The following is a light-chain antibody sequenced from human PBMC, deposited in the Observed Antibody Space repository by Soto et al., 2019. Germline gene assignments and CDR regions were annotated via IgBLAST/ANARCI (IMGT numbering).Light chain of an antibody. V-gene: IGKV1-5*03. CDR1: QTISSW. Sequence: DIQMTQSPSTLSGSVGDRVTITCRASQTISSWLAWYQQKPGKAPKLLIYKASTLKSGVPSRFSGSGSGTEFTLNISSLQPDDFATYYCQHYNSYSEAVGQGTKVERK. J-gene: IGKJ1*01. CDR3: QHYNSYSEA. CDR2: KAS.